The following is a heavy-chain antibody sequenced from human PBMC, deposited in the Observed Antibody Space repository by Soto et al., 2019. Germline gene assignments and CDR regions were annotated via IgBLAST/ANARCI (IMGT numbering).Heavy chain of an antibody. J-gene: IGHJ4*02. CDR3: ARWQDYSDSSGYYADY. D-gene: IGHD3-22*01. CDR1: GYSFNSYW. V-gene: IGHV5-51*01. Sequence: EVQLVQSGAEVKKPGESLKISCTGSGYSFNSYWIGWVRQVPGKGLEWVGIIYPTDSDTTYSPSFQGQVTISVDKSITTAYLQWSSLNTSDTAIYYCARWQDYSDSSGYYADYWGQGTLVTVSS. CDR2: IYPTDSDT.